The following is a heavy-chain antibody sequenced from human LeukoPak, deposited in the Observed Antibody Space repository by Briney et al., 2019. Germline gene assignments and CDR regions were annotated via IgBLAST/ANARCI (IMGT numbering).Heavy chain of an antibody. J-gene: IGHJ4*02. CDR2: IYHSGST. CDR3: AVQDRDDYGDYAIDY. Sequence: SGTLSLTCAVSGGSISSSNWWSWVRQPPGQGLEWIGEIYHSGSTNYNPSLKSRVTISVDKSKNQFSLKLSSVTAADTAVYYCAVQDRDDYGDYAIDYWGQGTLVTVSS. CDR1: GGSISSSNW. V-gene: IGHV4-4*02. D-gene: IGHD4-17*01.